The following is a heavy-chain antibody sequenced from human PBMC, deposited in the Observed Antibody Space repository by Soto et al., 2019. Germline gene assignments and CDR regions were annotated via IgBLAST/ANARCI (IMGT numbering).Heavy chain of an antibody. CDR3: ARGPGIAAAGTVDYYYGMDV. CDR1: GGSFSGYY. V-gene: IGHV4-34*01. J-gene: IGHJ6*02. D-gene: IGHD6-13*01. CDR2: INHSGST. Sequence: SETLSLTCAVYGGSFSGYYWSWIRQPPGKGLEWIGEINHSGSTNYNLSLKSRVTISVDTSKNQFSLKLSSVTAADTAVYYCARGPGIAAAGTVDYYYGMDVWGQGTTVTVSS.